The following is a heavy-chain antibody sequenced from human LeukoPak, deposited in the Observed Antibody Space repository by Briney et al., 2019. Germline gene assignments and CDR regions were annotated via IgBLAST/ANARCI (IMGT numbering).Heavy chain of an antibody. D-gene: IGHD2-21*02. V-gene: IGHV3-53*01. CDR3: ASVVTDLYYYHGMDV. Sequence: PGGSLRLSCAASGFTVSSNYMSWVRQAPGKGLEWVSVIYSGGSTYYADSVKGRFTISRDNSKNTLYLQMNSLRAEDTAVYYCASVVTDLYYYHGMDVWGQGTTVTVSS. CDR1: GFTVSSNY. J-gene: IGHJ6*02. CDR2: IYSGGST.